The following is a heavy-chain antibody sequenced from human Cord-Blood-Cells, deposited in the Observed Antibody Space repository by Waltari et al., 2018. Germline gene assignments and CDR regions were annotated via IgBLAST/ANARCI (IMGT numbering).Heavy chain of an antibody. CDR2: INPNSGGT. J-gene: IGHJ6*02. CDR3: ARDIVVVPAAIFPYYYYGMDV. V-gene: IGHV1-2*02. D-gene: IGHD2-2*02. CDR1: GYTFTGYY. Sequence: QVQLVQSGAEVKKPGASVKVSCEASGYTFTGYYMHWVRQAPGQGLEWMGWINPNSGGTNYAQKFQGRVTMTRDTSISTAYMELSRLRSDDTAVYYCARDIVVVPAAIFPYYYYGMDVWGQGTTVTVSS.